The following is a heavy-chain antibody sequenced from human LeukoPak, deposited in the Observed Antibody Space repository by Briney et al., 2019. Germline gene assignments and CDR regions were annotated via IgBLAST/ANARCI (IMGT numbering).Heavy chain of an antibody. D-gene: IGHD2-15*01. V-gene: IGHV1-2*06. Sequence: GASVKVSCKASGYTFTGYYMHWVRQAPGQGLEWMGRINPNSGGTNYAQKFQGRVTMTRDTAISTAYMELSRLRSDDTAVYYCARDILVVVAATQGGDWFDPWGQGTLVTVSS. CDR2: INPNSGGT. CDR3: ARDILVVVAATQGGDWFDP. J-gene: IGHJ5*02. CDR1: GYTFTGYY.